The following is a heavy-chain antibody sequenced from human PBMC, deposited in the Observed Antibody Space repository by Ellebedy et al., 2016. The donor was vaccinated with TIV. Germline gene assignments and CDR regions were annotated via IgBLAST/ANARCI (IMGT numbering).Heavy chain of an antibody. CDR3: ARLTTVFGVTTDDAFDF. V-gene: IGHV5-51*01. Sequence: GESLKISXQTSGYRFNTHWIAWVRQMPGKGLEWMGLIYPGDSATRYSPSLVGHVTFSADTSISTAFLQWNSLKASDTAVYYCARLTTVFGVTTDDAFDFWGQGTVVTVSS. CDR2: IYPGDSAT. J-gene: IGHJ3*01. CDR1: GYRFNTHW. D-gene: IGHD3-3*01.